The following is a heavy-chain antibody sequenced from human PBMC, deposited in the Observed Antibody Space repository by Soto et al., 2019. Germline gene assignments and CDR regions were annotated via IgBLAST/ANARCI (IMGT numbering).Heavy chain of an antibody. V-gene: IGHV4-59*01. CDR2: IYYSGST. J-gene: IGHJ6*02. CDR1: GGSISSYY. CDR3: ARGDPLLWFGEKVYYGMDV. D-gene: IGHD3-10*01. Sequence: QVQLQESGPGLVKPSETLSLTCTVSGGSISSYYWSLIRQPPGKGLEWIGYIYYSGSTNYNPSLKSRVTISVDTSKNHFSLKLSSVTAADTAVYYCARGDPLLWFGEKVYYGMDVWGQGTTVTVSS.